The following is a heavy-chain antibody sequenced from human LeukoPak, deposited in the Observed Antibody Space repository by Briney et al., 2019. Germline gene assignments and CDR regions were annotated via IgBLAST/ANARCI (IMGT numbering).Heavy chain of an antibody. V-gene: IGHV3-11*01. CDR1: GFTFSDEY. CDR2: VGNSGSTI. D-gene: IGHD6-13*01. Sequence: GGSLRPSCAASGFTFSDEYMSWIRQAPGKGLEWISCVGNSGSTIYYADSVKGRFTISRDNVKNSLYLQMNSLRVEDTAVYYCARDGAYSASNIWGQGTMVAVSS. J-gene: IGHJ3*02. CDR3: ARDGAYSASNI.